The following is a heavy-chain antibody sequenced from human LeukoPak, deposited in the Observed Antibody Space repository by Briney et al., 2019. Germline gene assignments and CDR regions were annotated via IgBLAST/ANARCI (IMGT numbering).Heavy chain of an antibody. V-gene: IGHV4-39*01. J-gene: IGHJ4*02. D-gene: IGHD3-10*01. Sequence: SETLSLTCTVSGGSISSSNSFWGWIRQPPGKGLEWIASIDYSGCVYYNPSLKSRVTISVDTSKNQFSLKVNPVTAADTAVYYCARRGGSGVRGDYYFDYWGQGTLVTVSS. CDR1: GGSISSSNSF. CDR2: IDYSGCV. CDR3: ARRGGSGVRGDYYFDY.